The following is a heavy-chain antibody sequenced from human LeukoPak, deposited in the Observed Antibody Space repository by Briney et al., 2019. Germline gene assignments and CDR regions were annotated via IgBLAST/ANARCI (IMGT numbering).Heavy chain of an antibody. Sequence: EASVKVSCKASGYTSTTYGISWVRQAPGQGLEWMGWISANNNNTDNVQKLQGRVTMTTDTSTSTAYMELRSLRSDDTAVYYCARALYHTFDYWGQGTLVTVSS. J-gene: IGHJ4*02. D-gene: IGHD2-2*01. CDR2: ISANNNNT. V-gene: IGHV1-18*01. CDR1: GYTSTTYG. CDR3: ARALYHTFDY.